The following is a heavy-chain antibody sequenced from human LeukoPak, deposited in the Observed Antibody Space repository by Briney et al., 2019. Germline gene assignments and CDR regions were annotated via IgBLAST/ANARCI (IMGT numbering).Heavy chain of an antibody. CDR3: AKDMTIAVAGPGDAFDI. V-gene: IGHV3-23*01. CDR2: ISGSGGST. J-gene: IGHJ3*02. Sequence: PGGSLRLSCAASGFTFSSYAMSWVRQAPGKGLEWVSAISGSGGSTYYADSVKGRFTISRDNSKNKLYLQMNSLRAEDTALYYCAKDMTIAVAGPGDAFDIWGQGTMVTVSS. D-gene: IGHD6-19*01. CDR1: GFTFSSYA.